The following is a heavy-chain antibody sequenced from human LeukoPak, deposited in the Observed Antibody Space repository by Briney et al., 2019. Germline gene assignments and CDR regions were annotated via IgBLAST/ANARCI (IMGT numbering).Heavy chain of an antibody. J-gene: IGHJ6*02. CDR3: ARRLAEGRYYYGMDV. V-gene: IGHV3-11*03. CDR2: ISSSSSYT. CDR1: GFTFSDYY. D-gene: IGHD3-9*01. Sequence: GGSLRLSCAASGFTFSDYYMSWIRQAPGKGLEWVSYISSSSSYTNYADSVKGRFTISRDNAKNSLYLQMNSLRAEDTAVYYCARRLAEGRYYYGMDVWGQGTAVTVSS.